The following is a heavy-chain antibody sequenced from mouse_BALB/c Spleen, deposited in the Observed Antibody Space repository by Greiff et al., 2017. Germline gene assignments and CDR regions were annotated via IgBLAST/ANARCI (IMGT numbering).Heavy chain of an antibody. Sequence: VQLQQSGAELVRPGTSVKVSCKASGYAFTNYLIEWVKQRPGQGLEWIGVINPGSGGTNYNEKFKGKATLTADKSSSTAYMQLSSLTSDDSAVYFCYLLLRSVAYWGQGTLVTVSA. CDR2: INPGSGGT. D-gene: IGHD1-1*01. CDR1: GYAFTNYL. CDR3: YLLLRSVAY. J-gene: IGHJ3*01. V-gene: IGHV1-54*01.